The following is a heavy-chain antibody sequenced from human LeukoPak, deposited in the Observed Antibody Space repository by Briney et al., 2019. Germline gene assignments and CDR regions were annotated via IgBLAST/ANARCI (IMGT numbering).Heavy chain of an antibody. V-gene: IGHV3-7*01. Sequence: PGGSLRLSCEASGFTFSTYWMSWVRQAPGKGLEWVANIKQDGRGGYYVDSVKGRFTISRDNAKNSLSLQMNSLRAEDTAVYYCARRRTYSSGKGTLFDYWGQGTLVTVSS. CDR2: IKQDGRGG. J-gene: IGHJ4*02. CDR3: ARRRTYSSGKGTLFDY. D-gene: IGHD5-18*01. CDR1: GFTFSTYW.